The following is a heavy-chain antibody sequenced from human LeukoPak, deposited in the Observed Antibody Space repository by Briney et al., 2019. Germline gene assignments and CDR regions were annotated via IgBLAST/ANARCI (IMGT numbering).Heavy chain of an antibody. CDR3: ARGPLGSGYTYFDY. J-gene: IGHJ4*02. CDR2: IYDSGST. D-gene: IGHD5-12*01. CDR1: GGSIRSSYYY. Sequence: SETLSLTCTVSGGSIRSSYYYWGWIRQPPGKGLEWIGSIYDSGSTYYNPSLKSRVTISVDTSKNQFSLKLSSVTAADTAVYYCARGPLGSGYTYFDYWGQGTLVTVSS. V-gene: IGHV4-39*07.